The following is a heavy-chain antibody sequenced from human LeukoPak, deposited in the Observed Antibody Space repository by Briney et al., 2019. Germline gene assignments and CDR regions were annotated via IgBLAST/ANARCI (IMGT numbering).Heavy chain of an antibody. Sequence: ASVKVSCKASGYTFSNYGITWVRQAPGQGLEWMGWISTYNGNANYAQKLQGRVTMTTDTYTSTPYMQLGSLRSDDTAVYYCAGGTHRYYYDSSGYYAPDFGYWGQGTLVTVSS. V-gene: IGHV1-18*01. CDR2: ISTYNGNA. J-gene: IGHJ4*02. CDR3: AGGTHRYYYDSSGYYAPDFGY. D-gene: IGHD3-22*01. CDR1: GYTFSNYG.